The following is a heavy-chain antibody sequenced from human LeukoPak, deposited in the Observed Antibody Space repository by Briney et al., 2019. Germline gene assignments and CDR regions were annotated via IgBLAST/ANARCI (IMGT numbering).Heavy chain of an antibody. J-gene: IGHJ4*02. V-gene: IGHV3-48*03. CDR3: ANVGIVVVTAILSSSGDY. Sequence: GGSLRLSCAASGFTFSSYEMNWVRQAPGKGLEWVSYISSSGSTIYYADSVKGRFTISRDNSKNTLYLQMNSLRAEDTAVYYCANVGIVVVTAILSSSGDYWGQGTLVTVSS. CDR1: GFTFSSYE. D-gene: IGHD2-21*02. CDR2: ISSSGSTI.